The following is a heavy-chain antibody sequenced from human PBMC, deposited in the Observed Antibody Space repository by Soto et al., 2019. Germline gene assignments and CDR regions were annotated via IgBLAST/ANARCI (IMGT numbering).Heavy chain of an antibody. CDR1: GGSISSGGYS. V-gene: IGHV4-30-2*03. CDR2: IYYSGST. D-gene: IGHD3-16*01. CDR3: ASSRVRGDYCFDY. J-gene: IGHJ4*02. Sequence: PSETLSLTCAVSGGSISSGGYSWSWIRQPPGKGLEWIGSIYYSGSTYYNPSLKSRVTISVDTSKNQFSLKLSSVTAADTAVYYCASSRVRGDYCFDYWGQGALVTVSS.